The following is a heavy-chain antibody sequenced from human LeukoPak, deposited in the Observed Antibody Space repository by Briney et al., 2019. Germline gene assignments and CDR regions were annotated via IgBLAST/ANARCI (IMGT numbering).Heavy chain of an antibody. V-gene: IGHV3-11*04. CDR2: ISSSGGTI. J-gene: IGHJ4*02. CDR1: GFTFSDYY. CDR3: ARGRVRTVTTFDY. D-gene: IGHD4-17*01. Sequence: NPGGSLRLSCAASGFTFSDYYMSWIRQAPGKGLEWVSYISSSGGTIYYADSVKGRFTISRDNAKNSLYLQMNSLRAEDTAVYYCARGRVRTVTTFDYWGQGTLVTVSS.